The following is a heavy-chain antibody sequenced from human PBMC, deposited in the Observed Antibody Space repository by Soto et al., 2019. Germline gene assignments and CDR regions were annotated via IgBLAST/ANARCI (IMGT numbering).Heavy chain of an antibody. CDR3: ARQGPLRRYDILTGYQISGLYYYYGMDV. Sequence: SETLSLTCTVSGGSISSYSWSWIRQPPGKGLEWIGYIYHSGSPYYNPSLKSRVTISVDRSKNQFSLKLSSVTAADTAVYYCARQGPLRRYDILTGYQISGLYYYYGMDVWGQGTTITVSS. V-gene: IGHV4-59*08. CDR1: GGSISSYS. CDR2: IYHSGSP. J-gene: IGHJ6*02. D-gene: IGHD3-9*01.